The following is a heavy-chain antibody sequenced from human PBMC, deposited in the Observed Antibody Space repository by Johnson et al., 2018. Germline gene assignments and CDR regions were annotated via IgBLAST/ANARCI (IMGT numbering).Heavy chain of an antibody. CDR3: AKDHGADYYYHYMDV. V-gene: IGHV3-9*01. Sequence: VQLVQSGGGLVQPGRSLRLSCAASGFTFDDYAMHWVRQAPGKGLAWVSGINWNSGSIAYAASVKGRITISRDKAKNFLDMQMTRPRTEDTALYYCAKDHGADYYYHYMDVGGKGTTVTVSS. CDR2: INWNSGSI. J-gene: IGHJ6*03. D-gene: IGHD4-17*01. CDR1: GFTFDDYA.